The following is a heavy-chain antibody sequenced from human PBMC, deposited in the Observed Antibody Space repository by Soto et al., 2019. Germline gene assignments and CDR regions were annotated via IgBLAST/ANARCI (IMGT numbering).Heavy chain of an antibody. CDR1: GYTFTGYY. Sequence: ASVKVSCKAPGYTFTGYYMHWVRQAPGQGLEWMGWINPNSGGTNYAQKFQGRVTMTRDTSISTAYMELSRLRSDDTAVYYCARESVAPAGYYYGMDVWGQGTTVTVSS. D-gene: IGHD6-19*01. J-gene: IGHJ6*02. CDR3: ARESVAPAGYYYGMDV. V-gene: IGHV1-2*02. CDR2: INPNSGGT.